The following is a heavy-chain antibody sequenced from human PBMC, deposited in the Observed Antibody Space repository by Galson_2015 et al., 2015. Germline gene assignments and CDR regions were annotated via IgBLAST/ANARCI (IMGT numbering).Heavy chain of an antibody. Sequence: QSGAEVKKPGESLKISCKTSGYSFPNYWIGWVRQMPGKGLEWMGITYPGDSDTRYSPSFQGQVTISADKSITTTYLQWSSLKASDTAIYHCARGGYYGSGSYYSFGFWGQGTLVTVSS. CDR1: GYSFPNYW. CDR3: ARGGYYGSGSYYSFGF. V-gene: IGHV5-51*01. J-gene: IGHJ4*02. CDR2: TYPGDSDT. D-gene: IGHD3-10*01.